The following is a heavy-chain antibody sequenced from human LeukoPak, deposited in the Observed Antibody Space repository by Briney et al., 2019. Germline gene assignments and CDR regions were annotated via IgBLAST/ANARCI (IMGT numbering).Heavy chain of an antibody. CDR3: ARDLGDSSGYPDAFDI. D-gene: IGHD3-22*01. CDR1: GFTVSSNY. J-gene: IGHJ3*02. V-gene: IGHV3-66*01. Sequence: GGSLRLSCAASGFTVSSNYMSWVRQAPGKGLEWVSVIYSGGSTYYADSVKGRFTISRDNAKNSLYLQMNSLRAEDTAVYYCARDLGDSSGYPDAFDIWGQGTMVTVSS. CDR2: IYSGGST.